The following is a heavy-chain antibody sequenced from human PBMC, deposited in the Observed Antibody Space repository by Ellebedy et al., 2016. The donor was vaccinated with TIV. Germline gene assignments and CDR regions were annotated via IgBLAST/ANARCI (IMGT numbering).Heavy chain of an antibody. Sequence: GESLKISCAASGFTFSTFAIHCVRQAPGKGLEWVALIPCDGSNKFYADSVKGRFTISRDNSKNTVYLQMNSLRAEDTAVYYCAKAQTGYYDSSGYALIAMDVWGQGTTVTVSS. CDR3: AKAQTGYYDSSGYALIAMDV. V-gene: IGHV3-30*01. CDR2: IPCDGSNK. CDR1: GFTFSTFA. D-gene: IGHD3-22*01. J-gene: IGHJ6*02.